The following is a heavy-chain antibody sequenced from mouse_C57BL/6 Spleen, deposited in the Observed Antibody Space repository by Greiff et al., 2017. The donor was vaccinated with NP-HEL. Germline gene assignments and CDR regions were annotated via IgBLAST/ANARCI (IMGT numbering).Heavy chain of an antibody. CDR2: INPSTGGT. CDR3: ARVYGSSLAWFAY. D-gene: IGHD1-1*01. CDR1: GYSFTGYY. J-gene: IGHJ3*01. V-gene: IGHV1-42*01. Sequence: EVQLQQSGPELVKPGASVKISCKASGYSFTGYYMNWVKQSPEKSLEWIGEINPSTGGTTYNQKFKAKATLTVDKSSSTAYMQLKSLTSEDSAVYYCARVYGSSLAWFAYWGQGTLVTVSA.